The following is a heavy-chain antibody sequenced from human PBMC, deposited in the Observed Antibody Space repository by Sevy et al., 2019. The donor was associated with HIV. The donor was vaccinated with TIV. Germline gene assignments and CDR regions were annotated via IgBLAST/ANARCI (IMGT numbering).Heavy chain of an antibody. CDR3: STEGRYCSGGSCSAEGFDC. D-gene: IGHD2-15*01. CDR1: GFPFSNAW. Sequence: GGSLRLSCVAFGFPFSNAWMNWVRQAPGKGLEWVCRIKSKTVGGTSAYAEPLKGRFTISRDDSKNTLYLQMMSLKSEDTAVYDCSTEGRYCSGGSCSAEGFDCWGQGTLVTVSS. J-gene: IGHJ4*02. V-gene: IGHV3-15*01. CDR2: IKSKTVGGTS.